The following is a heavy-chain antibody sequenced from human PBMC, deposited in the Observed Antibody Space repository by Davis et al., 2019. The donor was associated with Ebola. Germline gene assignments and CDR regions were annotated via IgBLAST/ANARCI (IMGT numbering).Heavy chain of an antibody. V-gene: IGHV1-46*01. CDR1: GYTFTSYY. J-gene: IGHJ6*02. Sequence: ASVKVSCKASGYTFTSYYMHWVRQAPGQGLEWMGIINPSGGSTSYAQKFQGRVTMTRDTSTSTVYMELSSLRSEDTAVYYCARGGIVVVPAATSQYYYYYGMDVWGQGTTVTVSS. CDR2: INPSGGST. D-gene: IGHD2-2*01. CDR3: ARGGIVVVPAATSQYYYYYGMDV.